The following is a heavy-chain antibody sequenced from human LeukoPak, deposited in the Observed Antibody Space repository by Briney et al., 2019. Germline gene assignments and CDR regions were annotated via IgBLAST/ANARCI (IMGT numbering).Heavy chain of an antibody. CDR3: ARKGGHFDY. Sequence: PSETLSLTCTVSGDSINYYYWSWIRQSPGKGLEWIGYVYYNGSAKYNPSLKSRVTISVDMSKNQFSLKVSSVTAADMAIYYCARKGGHFDYWGQGTLVTVSS. V-gene: IGHV4-59*01. CDR1: GDSINYYY. J-gene: IGHJ4*02. CDR2: VYYNGSA. D-gene: IGHD2-15*01.